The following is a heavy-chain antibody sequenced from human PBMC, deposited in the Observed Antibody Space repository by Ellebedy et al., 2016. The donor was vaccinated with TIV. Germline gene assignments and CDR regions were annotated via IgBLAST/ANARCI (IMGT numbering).Heavy chain of an antibody. D-gene: IGHD2-21*02. CDR1: GGSISSGDYY. Sequence: SETLSLXCFVSGGSISSGDYYWSWIRQPPGKGLEWIGSIYYSVSTSYNPSLKSRLSISIDTSKNQFSLNLSSVTAADTAVYYCARDNGIIGVTNEDNWFDPWGQGTLVTVSS. J-gene: IGHJ5*02. V-gene: IGHV4-30-4*01. CDR2: IYYSVST. CDR3: ARDNGIIGVTNEDNWFDP.